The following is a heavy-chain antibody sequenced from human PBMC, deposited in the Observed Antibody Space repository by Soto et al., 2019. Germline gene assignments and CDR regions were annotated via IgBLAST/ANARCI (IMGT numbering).Heavy chain of an antibody. CDR2: INHSGST. CDR1: GGSFSGYY. J-gene: IGHJ6*02. D-gene: IGHD6-13*01. V-gene: IGHV4-34*01. Sequence: SETLSLTCAVYGGSFSGYYWSWIRQPPGKGLEWIGEINHSGSTNYNPSLKSRVTISVDTSKNQFSLKLSSVTAADTAVYYCARGVSSSWNNYYYGMDVWGQGTTVTVSS. CDR3: ARGVSSSWNNYYYGMDV.